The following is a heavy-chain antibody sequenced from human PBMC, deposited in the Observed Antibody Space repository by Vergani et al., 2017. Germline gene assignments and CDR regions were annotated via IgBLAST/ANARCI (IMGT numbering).Heavy chain of an antibody. CDR1: GFTFDDYA. Sequence: EVQLVESGGGLVQPGRSLRLSCAASGFTFDDYAMHWVRQAPGKGLEWVSGISWNSGSIGYADSVKGRFTISRDNAKNSLYLQMNSLRAEDTALYYCARGAEKRGYYDFWSGMTDYYYYGMDVWGQGTTVTVSS. D-gene: IGHD3-3*01. CDR3: ARGAEKRGYYDFWSGMTDYYYYGMDV. CDR2: ISWNSGSI. V-gene: IGHV3-9*01. J-gene: IGHJ6*02.